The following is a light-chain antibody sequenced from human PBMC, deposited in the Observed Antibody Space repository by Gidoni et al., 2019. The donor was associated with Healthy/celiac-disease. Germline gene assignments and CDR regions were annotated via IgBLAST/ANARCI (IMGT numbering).Light chain of an antibody. V-gene: IGKV2-28*01. CDR2: LGF. J-gene: IGKJ2*01. CDR3: MQALQTPYT. CDR1: QSLLHSNGDTY. Sequence: DTVMTQPTLPLPVTPGEPASISCRSSQSLLHSNGDTYLDWYLQKLGQFPQRLIYLGFNRASGVPDRFSGSGSGTDFTLTISRVEAEDVGVYYCMQALQTPYTFGQGTKLEIK.